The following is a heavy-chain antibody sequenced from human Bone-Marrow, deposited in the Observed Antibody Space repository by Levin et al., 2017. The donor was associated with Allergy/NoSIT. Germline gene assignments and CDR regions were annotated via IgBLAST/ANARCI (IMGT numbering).Heavy chain of an antibody. CDR3: ARDWTGSIDY. Sequence: GESLKISCAASGFTFSSSWIHWVRQPPGKGLVWVSLIKSDGISTTYADSVKGRFTISRDNAKNTLYLQMNSLTAEDTAVYYCARDWTGSIDYWGQGTLVTVSS. CDR1: GFTFSSSW. CDR2: IKSDGIST. D-gene: IGHD3/OR15-3a*01. V-gene: IGHV3-74*01. J-gene: IGHJ4*02.